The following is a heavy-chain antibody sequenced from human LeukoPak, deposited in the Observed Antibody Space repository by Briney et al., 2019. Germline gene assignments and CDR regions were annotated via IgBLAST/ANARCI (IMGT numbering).Heavy chain of an antibody. J-gene: IGHJ4*02. CDR2: IGPNSGGT. D-gene: IGHD4-23*01. CDR1: GYTFTDYH. CDR3: ARANTIMTTVVTSFDS. V-gene: IGHV1-2*02. Sequence: ASVKVSCKASGYTFTDYHIHWVRQAPGQGLEWMGWIGPNSGGTDYAQKFQGRVTMTRDTSISTAYLVLSRLASDDTAVYYCARANTIMTTVVTSFDSWGQGTLVTVCS.